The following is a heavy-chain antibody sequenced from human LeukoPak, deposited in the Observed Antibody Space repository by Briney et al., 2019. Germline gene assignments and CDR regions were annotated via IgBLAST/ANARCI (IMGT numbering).Heavy chain of an antibody. D-gene: IGHD5-24*01. CDR1: GFTFSNYA. Sequence: GGSLRLSCAASGFTFSNYAMSWVRQAPGKGLEWVSVISASSYSTSYADSVKGRFTISRDNSKNTLYLQMNSLRAENTAVYYCAKAFKTGYNVDTLDYWGQGTLVTVSS. V-gene: IGHV3-23*01. CDR2: ISASSYST. CDR3: AKAFKTGYNVDTLDY. J-gene: IGHJ4*02.